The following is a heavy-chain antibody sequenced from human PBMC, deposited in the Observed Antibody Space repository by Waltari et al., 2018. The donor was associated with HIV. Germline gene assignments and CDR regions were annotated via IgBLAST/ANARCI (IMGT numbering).Heavy chain of an antibody. D-gene: IGHD4-17*01. V-gene: IGHV4-30-4*01. CDR2: INYSGST. CDR1: GGSINSGDYY. J-gene: IGHJ5*02. CDR3: AREGIDGDMAWFDP. Sequence: QVQLQESSPELVQSPQTLPLTCTVSGGSINSGDYYGSRIRPPPGKGLEWIGYINYSGSTYYNPSLKSRVTISVDTSKNQFSLKLSSVTAADTAVYYCAREGIDGDMAWFDPWGQGTLVTVSS.